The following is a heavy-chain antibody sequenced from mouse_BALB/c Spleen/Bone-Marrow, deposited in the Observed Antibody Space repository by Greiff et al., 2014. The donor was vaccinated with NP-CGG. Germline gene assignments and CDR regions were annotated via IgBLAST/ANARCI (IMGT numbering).Heavy chain of an antibody. CDR3: ASVYDYGRGYAMDY. D-gene: IGHD2-4*01. J-gene: IGHJ4*01. V-gene: IGHV1-80*01. CDR1: GYAFSNYG. Sequence: QVQLQQSGAELVRPGSSVKISCKASGYAFSNYGMNWVKQRPGQGLEWIGQIYPGDGETNYNGEFEGRVTLTADKSSSTAYMQVSSLTSEDSAVYFCASVYDYGRGYAMDYWGQGPSVTVSS. CDR2: IYPGDGET.